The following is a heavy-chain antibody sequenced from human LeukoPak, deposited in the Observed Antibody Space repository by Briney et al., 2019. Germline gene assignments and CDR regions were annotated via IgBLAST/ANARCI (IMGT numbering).Heavy chain of an antibody. V-gene: IGHV7-4-1*02. CDR1: GYTFTSYA. J-gene: IGHJ3*02. CDR3: ATKHVDIVTTGGYAFDI. Sequence: ASVKVSCKASGYTFTSYAMNWVRQAPGQGLEWMGWINTNTGNPTYAQGFTGRFVFSLDTSVSTAYLQISSLKAEDTAVYYCATKHVDIVTTGGYAFDIWGQGTMVTVSS. CDR2: INTNTGNP. D-gene: IGHD5-12*01.